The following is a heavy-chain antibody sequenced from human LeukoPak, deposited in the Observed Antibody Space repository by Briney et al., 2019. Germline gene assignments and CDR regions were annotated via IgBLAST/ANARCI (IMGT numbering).Heavy chain of an antibody. J-gene: IGHJ4*02. V-gene: IGHV4-34*01. CDR3: ARGGWGAVARGVKALFDY. D-gene: IGHD6-19*01. Sequence: SETLSLTCAVYGGSFSGYYWSWIRQPPGKGLEWVWEINHSGCTNYNPSLKSRVTISVDTSKNQFSLKLSSVTAADTAAYYCARGGWGAVARGVKALFDYWGEGTLVTVSS. CDR2: INHSGCT. CDR1: GGSFSGYY.